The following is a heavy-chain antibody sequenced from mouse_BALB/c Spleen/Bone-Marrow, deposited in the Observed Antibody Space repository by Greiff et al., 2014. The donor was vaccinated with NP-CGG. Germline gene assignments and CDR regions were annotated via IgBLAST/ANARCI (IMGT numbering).Heavy chain of an antibody. CDR2: INPSTDYT. D-gene: IGHD1-1*01. V-gene: IGHV1-7*01. Sequence: QVHVKQSGAELAKPGASLKMSCKASGYTFTSYWMHWGKQRPGQGLEWIGYINPSTDYTEYNQKFKDKATLTADKSSSTAFMQLSSLTSEDSAVYYCARRAYGGSYGFAYWGQGTLVTVSA. J-gene: IGHJ3*01. CDR1: GYTFTSYW. CDR3: ARRAYGGSYGFAY.